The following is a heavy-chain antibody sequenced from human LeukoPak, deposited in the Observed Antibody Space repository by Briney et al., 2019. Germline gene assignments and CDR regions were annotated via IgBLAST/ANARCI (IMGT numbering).Heavy chain of an antibody. D-gene: IGHD3-10*01. J-gene: IGHJ5*02. V-gene: IGHV4-59*08. Sequence: SETLSLTCTVSGVSISSYYWSWIRQPPGKGLEWIGYIYYSGSTNYNPSLKSRVTISVDTSKNQFSLKLNSVTAADTAVYYCARHYGPWGQGTLVTVSS. CDR3: ARHYGP. CDR1: GVSISSYY. CDR2: IYYSGST.